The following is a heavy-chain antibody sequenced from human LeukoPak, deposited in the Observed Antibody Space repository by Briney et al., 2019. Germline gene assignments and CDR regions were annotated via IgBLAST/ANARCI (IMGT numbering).Heavy chain of an antibody. V-gene: IGHV4-39*01. CDR1: GGSITSSGYY. CDR3: ARSAAGTVGSGDFNY. Sequence: PSETLSLTCTVSGGSITSSGYYWGWIRQPPGKGLEWIGALYYSGTTYYNPSLKSRVTLSVDTSKNQFSLKLSSVTAADTAVYYCARSAAGTVGSGDFNYWGQGTLVTVSS. D-gene: IGHD6-13*01. J-gene: IGHJ4*02. CDR2: LYYSGTT.